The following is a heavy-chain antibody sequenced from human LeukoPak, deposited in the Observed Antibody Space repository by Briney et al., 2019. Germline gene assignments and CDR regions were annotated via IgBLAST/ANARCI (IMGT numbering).Heavy chain of an antibody. V-gene: IGHV3-7*01. CDR2: IKEDGSKT. Sequence: GGSLRLSCVASGFTFNTHWVSWVCQAPGKGLEWVANIKEDGSKTDYVDSVKGRFTISRDNAKNSVFLQMHSLRAEDTAVYYCAPQTMILVLGGQGTLVTVSS. CDR1: GFTFNTHW. CDR3: APQTMILVL. J-gene: IGHJ4*02. D-gene: IGHD3-22*01.